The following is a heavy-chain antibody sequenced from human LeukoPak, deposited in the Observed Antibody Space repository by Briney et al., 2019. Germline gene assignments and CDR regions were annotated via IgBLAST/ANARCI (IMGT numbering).Heavy chain of an antibody. D-gene: IGHD4-17*01. CDR1: GGSISSSSYY. V-gene: IGHV4-39*01. CDR2: ICYSGST. Sequence: SETLSLTCTVSGGSISSSSYYWGWIRQPPGKGLEWIGSICYSGSTYYNPSLKSRVTISVDTSKNQFSLKLSSVTAADTAVYYCARRTVTTDYWGQGTLVTVSS. J-gene: IGHJ4*02. CDR3: ARRTVTTDY.